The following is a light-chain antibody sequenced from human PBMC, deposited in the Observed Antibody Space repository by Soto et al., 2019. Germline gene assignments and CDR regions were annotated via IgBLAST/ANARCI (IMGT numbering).Light chain of an antibody. CDR3: QSYDSSLRGWV. V-gene: IGLV1-40*01. Sequence: QSVLTQPPSVSGAPGQRVSISCTGSSSNIGAGYDVHWYPQLPGTAPKLLIYGNSNRPSGFPDRFSGSKSGTSASLAITGLRAADEADYYRQSYDSSLRGWVFGGGTKLTVL. J-gene: IGLJ3*02. CDR2: GNS. CDR1: SSNIGAGYD.